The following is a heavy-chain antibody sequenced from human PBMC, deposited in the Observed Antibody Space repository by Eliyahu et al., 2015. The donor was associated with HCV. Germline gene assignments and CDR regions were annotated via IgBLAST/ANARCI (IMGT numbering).Heavy chain of an antibody. D-gene: IGHD6-19*01. CDR2: IHYSGST. Sequence: QVQLQESGPGLVKPSETLSLTCTVSGGSITTYYWXWIRQPPGKGLEWIGXIHYSGSTNYNPSLKSRVTISEDPSKNQFSLNLTSVTAADTAVYYCASGGGGIAVAGTGGWFDPWGQGTLVTVSS. J-gene: IGHJ5*02. CDR3: ASGGGGIAVAGTGGWFDP. CDR1: GGSITTYY. V-gene: IGHV4-59*01.